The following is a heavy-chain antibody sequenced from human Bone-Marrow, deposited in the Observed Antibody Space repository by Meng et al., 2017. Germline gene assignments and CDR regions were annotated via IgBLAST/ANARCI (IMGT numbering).Heavy chain of an antibody. CDR2: INHSGST. V-gene: IGHV4-34*01. J-gene: IGHJ4*02. CDR3: ARGPTTMAHDFDY. CDR1: GGSFSDYY. Sequence: QVQPQRWGQGLFKPSETLSLTCVVSGGSFSDYYWSWIRQPPGKGLEWIGEINHSGSTNYNPSLESRATISVDTSQNNLSLKLSSVTAADSAVYYCARGPTTMAHDFDYWGQGTLVTVSS. D-gene: IGHD4-11*01.